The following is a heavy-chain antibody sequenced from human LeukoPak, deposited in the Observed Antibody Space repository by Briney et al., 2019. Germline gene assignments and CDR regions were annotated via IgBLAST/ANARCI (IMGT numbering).Heavy chain of an antibody. V-gene: IGHV1-2*02. D-gene: IGHD1-14*01. CDR3: ARLNGNHFDY. CDR1: GYTFTGYH. CDR2: INPNSGAT. Sequence: ASVKVSCKASGYTFTGYHMHWVRQAPGQGLEWMAWINPNSGATDYAQKFQGRVTMTRDTSTSTAYLELCRGRSDGTPVYYSARLNGNHFDYWGQGTLVTVSS. J-gene: IGHJ4*02.